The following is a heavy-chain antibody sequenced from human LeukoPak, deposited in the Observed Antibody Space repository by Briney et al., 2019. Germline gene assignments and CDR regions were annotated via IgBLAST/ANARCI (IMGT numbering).Heavy chain of an antibody. D-gene: IGHD2-8*02. V-gene: IGHV3-23*01. J-gene: IGHJ4*02. CDR3: ATYRQVLLPFES. Sequence: GGSLRLSCAASGFTFSTFAKIWVRQPPGKGLEWVSSIFPSGGEIHYADSVRGRFTISRDNSKSTLSLQMNSLRAEDTAKSYCATYRQVLLPFESWGQGTLVTVS. CDR2: IFPSGGEI. CDR1: GFTFSTFA.